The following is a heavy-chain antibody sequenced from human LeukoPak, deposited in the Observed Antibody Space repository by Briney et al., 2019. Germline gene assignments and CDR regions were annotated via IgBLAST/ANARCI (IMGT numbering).Heavy chain of an antibody. CDR1: GYSISSGYY. D-gene: IGHD1-26*01. Sequence: SETLSLTCAVSGYSISSGYYWGWIRQPPGKGLEWIGSIYHSGSTYYNPSLKSRGTISVDTSKNQFSLKLSSVTAADTAVYYCARHTKRVGNWFDPWGQGTLVTVSS. CDR2: IYHSGST. J-gene: IGHJ5*02. CDR3: ARHTKRVGNWFDP. V-gene: IGHV4-38-2*01.